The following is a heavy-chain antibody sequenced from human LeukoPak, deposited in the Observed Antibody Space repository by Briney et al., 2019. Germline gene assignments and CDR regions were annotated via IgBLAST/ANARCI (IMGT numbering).Heavy chain of an antibody. J-gene: IGHJ6*02. V-gene: IGHV3-21*01. Sequence: GSLRLSCAASGFTFSSYSMNWVRQAPGKGLEWVSSICSSSSYIYYADSVKGRFTISRDNAKNSLYLQMNSLRAEDTAVYYCASYMIVVEGYYYGMDVWGQGTTVTVSS. CDR3: ASYMIVVEGYYYGMDV. D-gene: IGHD3-22*01. CDR1: GFTFSSYS. CDR2: ICSSSSYI.